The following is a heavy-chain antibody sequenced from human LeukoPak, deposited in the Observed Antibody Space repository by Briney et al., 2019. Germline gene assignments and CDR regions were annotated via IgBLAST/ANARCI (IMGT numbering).Heavy chain of an antibody. V-gene: IGHV3-7*01. D-gene: IGHD1-1*01. Sequence: GGSLRLSCAASGFTFSNSWMSWVRQAPGKGLEWVANIKQDGSEKYYVDSVKGRFTISRDNAKNSQYLYMNSLRAEDTAIYYCARTTGVDWYLDYWGQGILVTVSS. J-gene: IGHJ4*02. CDR1: GFTFSNSW. CDR3: ARTTGVDWYLDY. CDR2: IKQDGSEK.